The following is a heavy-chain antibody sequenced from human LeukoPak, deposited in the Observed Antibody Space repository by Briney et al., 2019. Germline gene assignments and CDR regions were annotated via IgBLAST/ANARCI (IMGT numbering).Heavy chain of an antibody. Sequence: GGSLRLSCAASGFTFSSYSMNWVRQAPGKGLEWVSSISSSSSYIYYADSVKGRFTISRDNAKDSLYLQMNSLRAEDTAVYYCARDRLWFGELFYYYYMDVWGKGTTVTVSS. V-gene: IGHV3-21*01. CDR2: ISSSSSYI. D-gene: IGHD3-10*01. CDR3: ARDRLWFGELFYYYYMDV. J-gene: IGHJ6*03. CDR1: GFTFSSYS.